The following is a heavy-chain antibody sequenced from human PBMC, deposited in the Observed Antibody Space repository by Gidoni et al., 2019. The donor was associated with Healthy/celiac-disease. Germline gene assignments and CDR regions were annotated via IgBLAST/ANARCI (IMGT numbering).Heavy chain of an antibody. CDR1: GGTFSSYA. CDR3: ARGYGSGSHGQGYYYYGMDV. Sequence: QVQLVQSGAEVKKPGSSVKVSCKASGGTFSSYAISWVRQAPGQGLEWMGGIIPICGTANYAQKFQGRVTITADESTSTAYMELSSLRSEDTAVYYCARGYGSGSHGQGYYYYGMDVWGQGTTVTVSS. D-gene: IGHD3-10*01. CDR2: IIPICGTA. V-gene: IGHV1-69*01. J-gene: IGHJ6*02.